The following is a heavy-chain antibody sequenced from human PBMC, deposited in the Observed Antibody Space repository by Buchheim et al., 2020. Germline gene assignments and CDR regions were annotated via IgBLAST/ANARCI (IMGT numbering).Heavy chain of an antibody. CDR1: GFTFSSYG. CDR2: ISYDGSNK. CDR3: ASNIEAHVDTAMVSYYYGMDV. J-gene: IGHJ6*02. D-gene: IGHD5-18*01. V-gene: IGHV3-30*03. Sequence: QVQLVESGGGVVQPGRSLRLSCAASGFTFSSYGMHWVRQAPGKGLEWVALISYDGSNKYYGDSVKGRFTISRDNSKNTLDLQMNGLRGEDTAVYYCASNIEAHVDTAMVSYYYGMDVWGQGTT.